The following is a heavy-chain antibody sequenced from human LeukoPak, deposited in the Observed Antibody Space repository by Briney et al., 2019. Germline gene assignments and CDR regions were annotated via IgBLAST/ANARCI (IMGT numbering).Heavy chain of an antibody. D-gene: IGHD6-13*01. CDR3: ARRTAAGDFYYSGMDV. V-gene: IGHV4-34*01. CDR1: GGSFSDYY. Sequence: SETLSLTCAVYGGSFSDYYWSWIRQPPGKVLEWIGEINHSGSTNYNPSLKSRVTISVDTSKNQFFLKLTSVTAADTAVYYCARRTAAGDFYYSGMDVWGQGTTVTVSS. J-gene: IGHJ6*02. CDR2: INHSGST.